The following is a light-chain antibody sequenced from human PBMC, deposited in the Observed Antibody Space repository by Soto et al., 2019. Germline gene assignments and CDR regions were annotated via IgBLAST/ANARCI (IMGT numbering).Light chain of an antibody. CDR1: NSNIGSNT. V-gene: IGLV1-44*01. J-gene: IGLJ3*02. CDR3: AAWDDSLNGWV. CDR2: DNN. Sequence: QSVLTQPPSASGTPGQTVAISCSGSNSNIGSNTVNWYQLFPGTAPKLLIYDNNQRPSGVPDRFSGSKSATSASLAISGLLSDDESDYYCAAWDDSLNGWVFGGGTKLTVL.